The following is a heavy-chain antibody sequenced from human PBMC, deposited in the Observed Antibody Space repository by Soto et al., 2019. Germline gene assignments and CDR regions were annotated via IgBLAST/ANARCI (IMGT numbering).Heavy chain of an antibody. Sequence: SETLSLTCTVSGGSISSYYWSWIRQPPGKGLEWIGYIYYSGSTNYNPSLKSRVTISVDTSKNQFSLKLSSVTAADTAVYYRARGSGPYYYGMGVWGQGTTVTVSS. V-gene: IGHV4-59*01. CDR1: GGSISSYY. CDR2: IYYSGST. CDR3: ARGSGPYYYGMGV. D-gene: IGHD6-19*01. J-gene: IGHJ6*02.